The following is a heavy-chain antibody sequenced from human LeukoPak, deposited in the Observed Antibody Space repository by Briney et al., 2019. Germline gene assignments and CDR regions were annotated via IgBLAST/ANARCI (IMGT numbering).Heavy chain of an antibody. Sequence: ASVKVSCKASGGTFSSYAISWVRQAPGQGLEWMGGIIPIFGTANYAQKFQGRVTITTDESTSTAYMELSSLSSDDTAVYYCARDGSHGDYVGATDWGQGTLVTVSS. D-gene: IGHD4-17*01. CDR1: GGTFSSYA. V-gene: IGHV1-69*05. CDR3: ARDGSHGDYVGATD. CDR2: IIPIFGTA. J-gene: IGHJ4*02.